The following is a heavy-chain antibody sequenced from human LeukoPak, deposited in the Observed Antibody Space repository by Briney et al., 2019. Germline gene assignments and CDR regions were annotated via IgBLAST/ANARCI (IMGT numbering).Heavy chain of an antibody. V-gene: IGHV3-23*01. Sequence: PGGSLRLSCATSGFTFSNFAMSWVRQAPGKGLEWVSGITDSGGKTYYPDSVKGRFTISRDNSKDTLYLQMNSLRAEDTAVYYCAKGVAWSSYYFDYWGQGTLVTVSS. CDR1: GFTFSNFA. D-gene: IGHD2-8*02. CDR3: AKGVAWSSYYFDY. J-gene: IGHJ4*02. CDR2: ITDSGGKT.